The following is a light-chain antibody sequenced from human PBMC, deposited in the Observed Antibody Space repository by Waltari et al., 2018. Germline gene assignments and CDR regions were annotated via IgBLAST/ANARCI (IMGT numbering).Light chain of an antibody. CDR1: QSISKW. Sequence: DIQMTQSPSTLSASVGDRVIFSCRASQSISKWLAWYQQKPGKAPKLLIYKASTLESGFPSRFSGSGSGTEFTLTISSLQPEDFATYYCQQYNSYSFLSFGGGTKVEIK. CDR3: QQYNSYSFLS. J-gene: IGKJ4*01. V-gene: IGKV1-5*03. CDR2: KAS.